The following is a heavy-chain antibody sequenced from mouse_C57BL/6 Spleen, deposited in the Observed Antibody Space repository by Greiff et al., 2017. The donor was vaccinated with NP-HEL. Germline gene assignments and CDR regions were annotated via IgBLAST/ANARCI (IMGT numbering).Heavy chain of an antibody. D-gene: IGHD1-1*01. CDR2: IDPSDSYT. CDR1: GYTFTSYW. V-gene: IGHV1-69*01. CDR3: ARRGLNYYGSSSHWYFDV. J-gene: IGHJ1*03. Sequence: QVQLQQPGAELVMPGASVKLSCKASGYTFTSYWMHWVKQRPGQGLEWIGEIDPSDSYTNYNQKFKGKSTLTVDKSSSTAYMQLSSLTSEDSAVYYCARRGLNYYGSSSHWYFDVWGTGTTVTVSS.